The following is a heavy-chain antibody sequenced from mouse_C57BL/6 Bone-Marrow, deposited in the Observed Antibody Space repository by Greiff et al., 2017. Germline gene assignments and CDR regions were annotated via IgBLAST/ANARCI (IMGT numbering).Heavy chain of an antibody. J-gene: IGHJ2*01. V-gene: IGHV14-2*01. D-gene: IGHD1-2*01. Sequence: EVQLQQSGAELVKPGASVKLSCTASGFNIKDYYIHWVKQRTEQGLEWIGRIDPEDGETKYAPKFQDKATITADTSSNTAYLQLSNLTSEDTAVSYYTRSLIYGDTNYGGRGTTPTVTA. CDR1: GFNIKDYY. CDR2: IDPEDGET. CDR3: TRSLIYGDTNY.